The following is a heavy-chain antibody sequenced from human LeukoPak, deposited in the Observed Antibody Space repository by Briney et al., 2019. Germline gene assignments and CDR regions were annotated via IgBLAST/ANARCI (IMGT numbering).Heavy chain of an antibody. CDR1: VFTFSSYW. Sequence: PGGSLRLSCAAYVFTFSSYWMHWVRQAPGKGLVWVSRINSDGSSTSYADSVKGRFTISRDNAKNTLYLQMNSLRAEDTAVYYCAREGSSWGYNWFDPWGQGTLVTVSS. J-gene: IGHJ5*02. V-gene: IGHV3-74*01. D-gene: IGHD6-13*01. CDR2: INSDGSST. CDR3: AREGSSWGYNWFDP.